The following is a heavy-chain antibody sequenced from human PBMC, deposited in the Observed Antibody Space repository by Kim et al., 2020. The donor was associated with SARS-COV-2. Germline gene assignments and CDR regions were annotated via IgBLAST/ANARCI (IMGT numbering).Heavy chain of an antibody. Sequence: SETLSLTCAVSGASVSSDHYYWTWIRQTPGKGLEWIGYMSYTGSTKYNPSLNSRVTISVDTSKNQFSLRLTSVSGADTAVYYRARGSGYRFYAMDVWGQGTTVTVSS. CDR1: GASVSSDHYY. J-gene: IGHJ6*02. CDR3: ARGSGYRFYAMDV. V-gene: IGHV4-61*01. D-gene: IGHD3-10*01. CDR2: MSYTGST.